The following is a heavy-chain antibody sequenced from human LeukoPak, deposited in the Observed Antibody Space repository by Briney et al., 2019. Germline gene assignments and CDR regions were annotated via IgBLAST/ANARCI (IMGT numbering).Heavy chain of an antibody. D-gene: IGHD5-18*01. J-gene: IGHJ4*02. Sequence: SETLSLTCTVSGYSISSGYYWGWIRQPPGKGLEWIGYIYYSGSTNYNPSLRSRVTISVDMSKNQFSLKLISVTAADTAVYYCARYNYGRLDYWGQGTLVTVSS. CDR2: IYYSGST. V-gene: IGHV4-61*01. CDR3: ARYNYGRLDY. CDR1: GYSISSGYY.